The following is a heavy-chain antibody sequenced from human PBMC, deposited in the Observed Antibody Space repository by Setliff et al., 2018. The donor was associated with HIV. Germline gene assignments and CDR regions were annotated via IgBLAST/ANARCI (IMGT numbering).Heavy chain of an antibody. D-gene: IGHD5-12*01. J-gene: IGHJ4*02. CDR2: INTHSGYT. CDR1: GYTFNNYG. CDR3: AREKTWLRFLDY. Sequence: GASVKVSCKASGYTFNNYGISWVRQAPGQGLEWMGWINTHSGYTNYAQNVQGRVTVTMDTSTSTAYMELRSLKSDDTAVYYCAREKTWLRFLDYWGQGTLVTAPQ. V-gene: IGHV1-18*01.